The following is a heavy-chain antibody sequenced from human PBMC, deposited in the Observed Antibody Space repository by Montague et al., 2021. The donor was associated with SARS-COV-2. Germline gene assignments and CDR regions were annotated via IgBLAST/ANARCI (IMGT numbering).Heavy chain of an antibody. CDR1: GFTFSGYG. CDR2: FDNDGDST. D-gene: IGHD5-24*01. CDR3: AKIVFQGGSNVFDN. J-gene: IGHJ4*02. V-gene: IGHV3-23*01. Sequence: SLRLSCAASGFTFSGYGLSWVRQAPGKGLEWVSGFDNDGDSTYYTNSXXGRFTISRDIYKNTLHLQMNSLTAEDTAVYYCAKIVFQGGSNVFDNWGQGTLVTVSS.